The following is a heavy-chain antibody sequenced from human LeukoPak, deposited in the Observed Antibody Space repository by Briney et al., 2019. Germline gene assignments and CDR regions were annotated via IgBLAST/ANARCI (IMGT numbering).Heavy chain of an antibody. V-gene: IGHV4-59*08. J-gene: IGHJ3*02. CDR3: ARQKGYYYDSSGYLPFDAFDI. CDR2: IYYSGST. D-gene: IGHD3-22*01. Sequence: SETLSLTCTVSGGSISSYYWSWIRQPPGKGLEWIGYIYYSGSTNYNPSLKSRVTISVDTSKNQFSLKLSSVTAADTAVYYCARQKGYYYDSSGYLPFDAFDIWGQGTMVTVSS. CDR1: GGSISSYY.